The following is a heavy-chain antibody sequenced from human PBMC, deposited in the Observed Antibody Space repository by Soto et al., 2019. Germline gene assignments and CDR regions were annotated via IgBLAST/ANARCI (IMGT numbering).Heavy chain of an antibody. CDR3: ARAPTNIYYYYMDV. Sequence: GASVKVSCKASGGGNLRDYRTTWVRRAPGQGLEWMGWISAYNGNTNYAQKLQGRVTMTTDTSTSTAYMELSSLRSEDTAVYYCARAPTNIYYYYMDVWGKGTTVTVSS. CDR2: ISAYNGNT. V-gene: IGHV1-18*04. CDR1: GGGNLRDYR. J-gene: IGHJ6*03.